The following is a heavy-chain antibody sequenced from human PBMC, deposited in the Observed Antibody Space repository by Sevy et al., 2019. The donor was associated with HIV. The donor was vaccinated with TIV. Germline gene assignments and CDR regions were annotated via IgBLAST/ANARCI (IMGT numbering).Heavy chain of an antibody. CDR3: AGENAWGRGYS. J-gene: IGHJ4*02. CDR2: IYYNGQI. CDR1: GGSITSLY. Sequence: SETLSLTCTVSGGSITSLYWNWIRQPPGKGLEWIANIYYNGQINYNPSLKSRVTLSLDTSKNQYSLRLSSVTAADTAMYYCAGENAWGRGYSWGQGTLVTVSS. D-gene: IGHD1-26*01. V-gene: IGHV4-59*08.